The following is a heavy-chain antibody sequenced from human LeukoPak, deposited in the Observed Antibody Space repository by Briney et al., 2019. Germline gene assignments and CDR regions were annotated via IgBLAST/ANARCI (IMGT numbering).Heavy chain of an antibody. CDR1: GYTITGYY. D-gene: IGHD6-13*01. J-gene: IGHJ4*02. CDR3: ARDAIAAAGERFDY. CDR2: INPNSGGT. Sequence: ASVKVSCTAPGYTITGYYMNWVRQAPGQGLEWMGWINPNSGGTNYAQKFQGRVTMTRDTSISTAYMELSRLKSDDTAVYYCARDAIAAAGERFDYWGQGTLVTVSS. V-gene: IGHV1-2*02.